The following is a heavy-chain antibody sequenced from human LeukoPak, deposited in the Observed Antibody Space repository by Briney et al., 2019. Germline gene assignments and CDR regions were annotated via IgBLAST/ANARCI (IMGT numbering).Heavy chain of an antibody. CDR1: GGSIGSYY. CDR2: IYYSGST. D-gene: IGHD2-2*01. J-gene: IGHJ5*02. Sequence: PSETLSLTCTVSGGSIGSYYWSWIRQPPGKGLEWIGYIYYSGSTNYNPSLKSRVTISVDTSKNQFSLKLSSVTAADTAVYYCARNVVVPAATWFDPWGQGTLVTVSS. CDR3: ARNVVVPAATWFDP. V-gene: IGHV4-59*01.